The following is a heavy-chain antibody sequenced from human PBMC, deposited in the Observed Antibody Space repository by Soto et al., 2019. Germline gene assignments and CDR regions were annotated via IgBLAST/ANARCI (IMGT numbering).Heavy chain of an antibody. J-gene: IGHJ4*02. CDR1: GFTFSVYG. CDR3: VRRIFGRDFDL. D-gene: IGHD2-15*01. Sequence: EVQLVESGGTLVQPGGSLRLSCAASGFTFSVYGMNWVRQAPGKGLEWVSSITGGVTTHYSDSAKGRFIISRNNYKNTLVLETGSRGAEDTGGDYWVRRIFGRDFDLWGLGTLVTVSS. V-gene: IGHV3-23*04. CDR2: ITGGVTT.